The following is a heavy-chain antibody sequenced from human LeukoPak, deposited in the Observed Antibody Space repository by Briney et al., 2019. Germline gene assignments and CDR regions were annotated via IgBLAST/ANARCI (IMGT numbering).Heavy chain of an antibody. Sequence: GGSLTLSCAASGFTFSYHWMTWVRQAPGKGLEWVANIKNDGTVKNYVDSVKGRYTISRDNAKNSLYLQMNSLRAEDTAVHYCARFDSSGYRDDYWGQGTLVSVSS. D-gene: IGHD3-22*01. J-gene: IGHJ4*02. CDR2: IKNDGTVK. V-gene: IGHV3-7*03. CDR1: GFTFSYHW. CDR3: ARFDSSGYRDDY.